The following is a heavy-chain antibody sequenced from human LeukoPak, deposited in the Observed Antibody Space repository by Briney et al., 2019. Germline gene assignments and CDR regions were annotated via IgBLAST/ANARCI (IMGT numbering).Heavy chain of an antibody. CDR2: ISXNSGSI. V-gene: IGHV3-9*01. CDR3: AKGPTYYYDSSGYLDY. CDR1: GFTFDDYA. Sequence: GGSLXXXXXAXGFTFDDYAXHWVRQAPGKGLEWVXGISXNSGSIVYAESVKGRFTISRDNAKKYLYMEMKRLRAEERALYYCAKGPTYYYDSSGYLDYWGQGTLVTVSS. D-gene: IGHD3-22*01. J-gene: IGHJ4*02.